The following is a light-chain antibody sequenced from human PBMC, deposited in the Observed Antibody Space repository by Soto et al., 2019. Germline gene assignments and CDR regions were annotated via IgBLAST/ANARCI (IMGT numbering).Light chain of an antibody. J-gene: IGKJ5*01. V-gene: IGKV3-11*01. Sequence: EIVLTQSPAILSLSPGESATLSCRASEGVSTYLAWYQQKPGQAPRLLIYDASNRASGVPARFSGSGSGTDLTLTISRLEPEDFAVDFCQQRSKWARITFGQGTRLEFK. CDR3: QQRSKWARIT. CDR1: EGVSTY. CDR2: DAS.